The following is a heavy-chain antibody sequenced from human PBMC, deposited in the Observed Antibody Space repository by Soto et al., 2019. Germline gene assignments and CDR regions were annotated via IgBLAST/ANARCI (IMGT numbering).Heavy chain of an antibody. V-gene: IGHV3-33*01. CDR1: GLTFNSYG. CDR2: IWYDGSNK. Sequence: QVQLVESGGGVVQPGRSLRLSCAASGLTFNSYGMHWVLQAPGKGLEWVAAIWYDGSNKYYSDSVKGRFTISRDNSKNTLYLEMNSLRAEDTAVYYCARESVGWFDPWGQGTLVTVSS. CDR3: ARESVGWFDP. J-gene: IGHJ5*02.